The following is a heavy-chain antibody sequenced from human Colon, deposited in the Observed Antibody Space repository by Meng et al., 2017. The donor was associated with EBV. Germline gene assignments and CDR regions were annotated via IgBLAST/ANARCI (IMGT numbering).Heavy chain of an antibody. D-gene: IGHD3-16*01. V-gene: IGHV4-39*07. CDR2: INSNWNT. CDR3: VRVRGDFDY. Sequence: QLDLQESGPGLVKPSETLSLTCIVSGDSVSDTNHFWGWVRQAPGKGLEWVGSINSNWNTYSNPSLTSRVTMSLDTSKNQFSLKLSSVTAADTAVYYCVRVRGDFDYWGQGTLVTVSS. J-gene: IGHJ4*02. CDR1: GDSVSDTNHF.